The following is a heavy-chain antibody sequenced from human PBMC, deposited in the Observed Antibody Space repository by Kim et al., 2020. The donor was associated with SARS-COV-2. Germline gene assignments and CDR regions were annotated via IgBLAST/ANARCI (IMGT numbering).Heavy chain of an antibody. CDR3: ARVKSRYWMATILDY. CDR1: GGSISSGGYY. V-gene: IGHV4-31*03. CDR2: IYYSGST. J-gene: IGHJ4*02. Sequence: SETLSLTCTVSGGSISSGGYYWSWIRQHPGKGLEWIGYIYYSGSTYYNPSLKSRVTISVDTSKNQFSLKLSSVTAADTAVYYCARVKSRYWMATILDYWGQGTLVTVSS. D-gene: IGHD5-12*01.